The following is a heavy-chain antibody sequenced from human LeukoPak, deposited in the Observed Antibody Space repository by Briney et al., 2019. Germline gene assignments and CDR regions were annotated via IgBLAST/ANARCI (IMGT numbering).Heavy chain of an antibody. CDR3: TRGVGSGYSDD. CDR1: GDSISSTYY. D-gene: IGHD3-22*01. V-gene: IGHV4-59*01. J-gene: IGHJ4*02. Sequence: SETLSLTCTVSGDSISSTYYWTWIRQPPGKGLEWIGYISYSGNTNYNPSLKSRVTISVDTSKNQFSLKLSSVTAADTAVYYCTRGVGSGYSDDWGQGTLVTVSS. CDR2: ISYSGNT.